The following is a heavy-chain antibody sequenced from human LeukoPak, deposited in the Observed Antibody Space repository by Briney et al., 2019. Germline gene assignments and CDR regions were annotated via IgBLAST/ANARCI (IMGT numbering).Heavy chain of an antibody. V-gene: IGHV3-21*01. J-gene: IGHJ3*02. CDR3: ASEDAFDI. CDR1: GVTFSTYS. Sequence: KPGGSLRLSCAASGVTFSTYSMNSVRQAPGRGLEWVSSISSTSSYIYYADSVEGRFTISRDNAKNSLYQQMNRLSAEDTAVYYCASEDAFDIWGQGTMVTVSS. CDR2: ISSTSSYI.